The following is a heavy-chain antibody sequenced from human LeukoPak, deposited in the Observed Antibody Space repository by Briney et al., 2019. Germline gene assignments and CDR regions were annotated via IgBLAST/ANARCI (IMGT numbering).Heavy chain of an antibody. J-gene: IGHJ6*02. Sequence: GRSLRLSCAASGFTFDDYAMHWVRQAPGKGLEWVSGISWNSGSIGYADSVKGRFTISRDNAKNSLYLQMNSLRAEDTALYYCAKSYGDHRRYYYYGVDVWGQGTTVTVSS. CDR1: GFTFDDYA. V-gene: IGHV3-9*01. CDR3: AKSYGDHRRYYYYGVDV. D-gene: IGHD4-17*01. CDR2: ISWNSGSI.